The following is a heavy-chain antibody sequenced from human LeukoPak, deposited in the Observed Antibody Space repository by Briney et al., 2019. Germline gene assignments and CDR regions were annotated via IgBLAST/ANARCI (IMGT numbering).Heavy chain of an antibody. J-gene: IGHJ6*03. CDR2: ISGSGAAI. CDR1: RFAFSDFY. D-gene: IGHD3-3*01. Sequence: GGSLRLSCVASRFAFSDFYMGWVRQAPEKGLEWLSYISGSGAAINYADSVRGRFTISRDNSKNTLYLQMNSLRAEDTAVYYCAKDSGYDFWSGYYYYYYYYMDVWGKGTTVTVSS. CDR3: AKDSGYDFWSGYYYYYYYYMDV. V-gene: IGHV3-11*04.